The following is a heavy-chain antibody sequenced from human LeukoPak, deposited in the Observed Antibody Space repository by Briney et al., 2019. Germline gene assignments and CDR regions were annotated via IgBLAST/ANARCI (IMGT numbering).Heavy chain of an antibody. CDR1: GFTFSSYA. Sequence: GGSLRLSCAASGFTFSSYAMHWVRQAPGKGLEWVAVISYDGSNKYYADSVKGRFTISRDNSKNTLYLQMNSLRAEDTAVYYCARDHCSSTSCYTFDYWGQGTLITVSS. CDR3: ARDHCSSTSCYTFDY. J-gene: IGHJ4*02. D-gene: IGHD2-2*02. V-gene: IGHV3-30*04. CDR2: ISYDGSNK.